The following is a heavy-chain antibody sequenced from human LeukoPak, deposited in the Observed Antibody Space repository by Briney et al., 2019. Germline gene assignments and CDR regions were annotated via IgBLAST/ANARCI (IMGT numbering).Heavy chain of an antibody. CDR3: ARDGYSYGLGFDP. Sequence: SVKVSCKASGYTFTSYGISWVRQAPGQGLEWMGGIIPIFGTANYAQKFQGRVTITTDESTSTAYMELSSLRSEDTAVYYCARDGYSYGLGFDPWGQGTLVTVSS. V-gene: IGHV1-69*05. D-gene: IGHD5-18*01. CDR1: GYTFTSYG. CDR2: IIPIFGTA. J-gene: IGHJ5*02.